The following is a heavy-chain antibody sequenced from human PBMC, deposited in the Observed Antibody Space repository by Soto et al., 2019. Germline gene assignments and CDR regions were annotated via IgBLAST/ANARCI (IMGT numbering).Heavy chain of an antibody. Sequence: ASVKVSCKASGYTFTSYGISWVRQAPGQGLEWMGWISAYNGNTNYAQKLQGRVTMTTDTSTSKAYMELRGLRSDDTAVYYCAMLVGASLASNWFDPWGQGTLVTVSS. CDR2: ISAYNGNT. V-gene: IGHV1-18*01. D-gene: IGHD1-26*01. CDR1: GYTFTSYG. J-gene: IGHJ5*02. CDR3: AMLVGASLASNWFDP.